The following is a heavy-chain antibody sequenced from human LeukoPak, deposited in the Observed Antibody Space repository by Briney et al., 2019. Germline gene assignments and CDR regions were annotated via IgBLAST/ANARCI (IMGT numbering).Heavy chain of an antibody. V-gene: IGHV3-21*06. CDR1: RFIFSSYE. Sequence: GGSLRLSCTASRFIFSSYEMNWVRQAPGKGLEWVSSITGSGPYMLYADSVKHRFTISRDNTKNLLYLEMNSLRAEDTAMYFCVRDVGAVRGEVYFDYWGQGTLVTVSS. D-gene: IGHD3-10*01. J-gene: IGHJ4*02. CDR3: VRDVGAVRGEVYFDY. CDR2: ITGSGPYM.